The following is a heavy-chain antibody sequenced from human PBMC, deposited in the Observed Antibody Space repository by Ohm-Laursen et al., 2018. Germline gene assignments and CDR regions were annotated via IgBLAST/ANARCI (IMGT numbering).Heavy chain of an antibody. J-gene: IGHJ4*02. CDR1: GGSISNYY. CDR3: ARDRDSGWSGKYFDY. D-gene: IGHD6-19*01. V-gene: IGHV4-4*07. Sequence: GTLSLTCSASGGSISNYYWNWIRQPAGKGLEWIGRIFPSGTTNYNPSLKSRVTMSLDTSMNQFSLKLSSVTAADTAVYYCARDRDSGWSGKYFDYWGQGTLVTVSS. CDR2: IFPSGTT.